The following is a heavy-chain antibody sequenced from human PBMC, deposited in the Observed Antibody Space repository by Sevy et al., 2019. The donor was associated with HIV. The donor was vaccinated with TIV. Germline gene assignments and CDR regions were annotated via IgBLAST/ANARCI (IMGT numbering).Heavy chain of an antibody. V-gene: IGHV1-24*01. Sequence: ASVKVSCKFSGHTLTELHIHWVRQAPGKRLEWMGRFDPEDGERIYAQKFQGRVTMTEDTSTDTAYMELSSLRSEDTALYYCASTREYYSDNSGYFDYWGQGTLVTVSS. CDR3: ASTREYYSDNSGYFDY. J-gene: IGHJ4*02. D-gene: IGHD3-22*01. CDR2: FDPEDGER. CDR1: GHTLTELH.